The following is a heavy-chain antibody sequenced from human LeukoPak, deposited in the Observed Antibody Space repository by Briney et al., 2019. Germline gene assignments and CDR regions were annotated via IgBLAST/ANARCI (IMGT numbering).Heavy chain of an antibody. V-gene: IGHV1-2*02. CDR3: ARDLYNWNDEGYFDY. CDR2: INPNSGGT. CDR1: GYTFTGYY. J-gene: IGHJ4*02. D-gene: IGHD1-1*01. Sequence: GASVKVSCKASGYTFTGYYMHWVRQAPGQGLEWMGWINPNSGGTNYAQKFQGRVTMTRDTSIRTANMALSRRRSDDTAVYYCARDLYNWNDEGYFDYWGQGTLVTVSS.